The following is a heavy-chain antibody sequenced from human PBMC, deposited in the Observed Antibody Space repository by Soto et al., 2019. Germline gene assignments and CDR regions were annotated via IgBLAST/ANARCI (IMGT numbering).Heavy chain of an antibody. CDR1: GGSISSYY. CDR3: ARANVDTDHYYYYGMDV. CDR2: IYTSGST. V-gene: IGHV4-4*07. Sequence: QVQLQESGPGLVKPSETLSLTCTVSGGSISSYYWSWIRQPAGKGLEWIGRIYTSGSTNYNPALNSRVTMREDTSKNQFSLKLSSVADADTVVYYCARANVDTDHYYYYGMDVWGQGTTVTVSS. J-gene: IGHJ6*02. D-gene: IGHD5-18*01.